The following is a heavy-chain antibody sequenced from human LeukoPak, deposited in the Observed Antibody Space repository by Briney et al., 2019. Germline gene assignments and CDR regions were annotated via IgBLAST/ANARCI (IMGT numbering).Heavy chain of an antibody. CDR2: ISGSGAST. J-gene: IGHJ4*02. Sequence: PGGSLRLSCAASGFTFSSYAMTWVRQAPGKGREWVSAISGSGASTYYADSVKGRFTISRDNSKNTLYLQMNSLRDEDTAVYYCASDTTVTNWGQGTLVTVSS. CDR3: ASDTTVTN. D-gene: IGHD4-17*01. V-gene: IGHV3-23*01. CDR1: GFTFSSYA.